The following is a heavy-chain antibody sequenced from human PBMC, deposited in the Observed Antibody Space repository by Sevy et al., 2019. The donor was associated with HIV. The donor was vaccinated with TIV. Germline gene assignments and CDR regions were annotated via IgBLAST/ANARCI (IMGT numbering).Heavy chain of an antibody. CDR3: VSDRGTSPNYGMDA. CDR2: KTYDGRNK. V-gene: IGHV3-30*04. Sequence: GGSLRLSCAASGFTFSVYAMHWVRQAPGKGLEWVAVKTYDGRNKYYADSVKGRFSISRDNSKNTLYLQMNSLRADDTGVYYCVSDRGTSPNYGMDAWGQGTTVTVSS. J-gene: IGHJ6*02. D-gene: IGHD3-10*01. CDR1: GFTFSVYA.